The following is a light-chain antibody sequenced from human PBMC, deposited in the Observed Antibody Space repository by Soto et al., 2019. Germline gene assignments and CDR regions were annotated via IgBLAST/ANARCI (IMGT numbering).Light chain of an antibody. V-gene: IGKV3-20*01. Sequence: EIVLTQSPGTLSLSPGERATLSCRASQSVSSSYLAWYQQKPGQAPRPLIYGASSRAIGIPYRFCGSESGTDFTLTISRLEPEDFAVYYCQQYGSSPWTFGQGTKVEIK. CDR2: GAS. J-gene: IGKJ1*01. CDR3: QQYGSSPWT. CDR1: QSVSSSY.